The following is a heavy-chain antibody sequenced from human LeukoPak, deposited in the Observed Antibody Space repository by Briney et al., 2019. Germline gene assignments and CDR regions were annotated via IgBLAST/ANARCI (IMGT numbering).Heavy chain of an antibody. CDR3: ARDSGSSGLLDY. V-gene: IGHV3-30-3*01. CDR1: GFTFSSYA. J-gene: IGHJ4*02. D-gene: IGHD3-22*01. Sequence: GGSLRLSCAASGFTFSSYAMHWVRQAPGKGLEWVAVISYDGSNKYYADSVKGRFTISRDNSKNTLYLQMNSLRAEDTAVYYCARDSGSSGLLDYWGQGTLVTVSS. CDR2: ISYDGSNK.